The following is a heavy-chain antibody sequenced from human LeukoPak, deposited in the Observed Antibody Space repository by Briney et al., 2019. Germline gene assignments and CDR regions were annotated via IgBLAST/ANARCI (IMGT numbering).Heavy chain of an antibody. J-gene: IGHJ5*02. V-gene: IGHV3-20*04. CDR3: ARDHQYSNYAFNWFDP. CDR2: INWNGGST. D-gene: IGHD4-11*01. CDR1: GFTFDDYG. Sequence: PGGSLRLSCAASGFTFDDYGMSWVRQAPGKGLEWVSGINWNGGSTVYADSVKGRFTISRDNAKNSLYLQMNSLRAEDTALYYCARDHQYSNYAFNWFDPWGQGTLVTVSS.